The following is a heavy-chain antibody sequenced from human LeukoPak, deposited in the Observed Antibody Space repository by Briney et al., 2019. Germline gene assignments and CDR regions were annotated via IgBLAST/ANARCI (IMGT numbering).Heavy chain of an antibody. CDR3: ARDRGVRRYYYDSSGYYYDR. D-gene: IGHD3-22*01. CDR1: GYTFTGYY. CDR2: ISAYNGNT. J-gene: IGHJ5*02. V-gene: IGHV1-18*04. Sequence: GASVKVSCKASGYTFTGYYMHWVRQAPGQGLEWMGWISAYNGNTNYAQKLQGRVTMTTDTSTSTAYMELRSLRSDDTAVYYCARDRGVRRYYYDSSGYYYDRWGQGTLVTVSS.